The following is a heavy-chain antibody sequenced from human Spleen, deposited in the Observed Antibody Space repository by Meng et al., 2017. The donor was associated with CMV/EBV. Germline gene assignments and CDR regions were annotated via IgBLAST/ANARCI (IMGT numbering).Heavy chain of an antibody. J-gene: IGHJ6*02. Sequence: KVSCKGSGYSFTSYWIGWVRQMPGKGLEWMGIIYPGDSDTRYSPSFQGQVTISADKSISTAYLQWSSLKASDTAMYYCARSDIVVVVAATRLGYGMDVWGQGTTVTVSS. V-gene: IGHV5-51*01. CDR2: IYPGDSDT. CDR3: ARSDIVVVVAATRLGYGMDV. CDR1: GYSFTSYW. D-gene: IGHD2-15*01.